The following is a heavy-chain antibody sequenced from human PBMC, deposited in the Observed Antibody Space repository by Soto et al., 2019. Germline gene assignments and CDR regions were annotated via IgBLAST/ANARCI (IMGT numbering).Heavy chain of an antibody. Sequence: PGGSLRLSFTASGFTFSNAWMSWVRQAPGKGLEWVGRIRSKTDGGTTDYAAPVKGRFTISRDDSKNTIYVQMNSLKTEDTAVYYCTTDIADDILPGPFDYWGQGTLVTVSS. J-gene: IGHJ4*02. CDR1: GFTFSNAW. D-gene: IGHD3-9*01. V-gene: IGHV3-15*01. CDR2: IRSKTDGGTT. CDR3: TTDIADDILPGPFDY.